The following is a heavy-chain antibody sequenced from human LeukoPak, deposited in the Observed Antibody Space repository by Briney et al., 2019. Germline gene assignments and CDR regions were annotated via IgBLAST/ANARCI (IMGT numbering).Heavy chain of an antibody. D-gene: IGHD1-14*01. CDR2: IGSAGYT. V-gene: IGHV3-13*01. J-gene: IGHJ4*02. CDR3: VRQPDSARYGFDY. CDR1: GFTFDNND. Sequence: RGSLRLSCEVSGFTFDNNDMHWVRRTTGKGLEWVSAIGSAGYTYYADSVRGRFTITRDNAKQSLYLQMNSLRVEDTAVYHCVRQPDSARYGFDYWGRGTQVTVSS.